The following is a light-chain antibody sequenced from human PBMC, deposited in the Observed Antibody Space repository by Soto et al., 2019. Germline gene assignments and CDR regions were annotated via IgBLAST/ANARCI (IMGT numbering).Light chain of an antibody. V-gene: IGKV4-1*01. Sequence: DIVMTQSPDSLAVSLGERATINCKSSQSVLYSSNNKNYLAWYQQKPGQPPKLPIYWASTRESGVPDRFSGSGSGTDFSLTISSLQAEDVAVYYCQQYYSMVHFGQGTKLEIK. J-gene: IGKJ2*01. CDR3: QQYYSMVH. CDR1: QSVLYSSNNKNY. CDR2: WAS.